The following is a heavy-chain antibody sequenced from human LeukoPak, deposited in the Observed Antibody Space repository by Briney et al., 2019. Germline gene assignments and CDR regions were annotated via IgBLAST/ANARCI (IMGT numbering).Heavy chain of an antibody. CDR3: ARDRGGNDAFDI. D-gene: IGHD4-23*01. CDR2: IIPIFGTA. CDR1: GGTSSSYA. J-gene: IGHJ3*02. Sequence: ASVKVSCKASGGTSSSYAISWVRQAPGQGLEWMGGIIPIFGTANYAQKFQGRVTITADESTSTAYMELSSLRSEDTAVYYCARDRGGNDAFDIWGQGTMVTVSS. V-gene: IGHV1-69*13.